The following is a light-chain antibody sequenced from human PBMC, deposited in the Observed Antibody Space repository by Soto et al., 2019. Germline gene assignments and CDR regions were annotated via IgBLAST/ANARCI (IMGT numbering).Light chain of an antibody. J-gene: IGLJ1*01. CDR2: DVS. V-gene: IGLV2-14*01. CDR3: SSYISRSTQV. CDR1: SSDVGGYNY. Sequence: QSALTQPASVSGSPGQSITISCTGTSSDVGGYNYVSWYQQHPGKAPKLMIYDVSNRPSGVSNRFSGSKSGNTASLTISGLQAEDEADYYCSSYISRSTQVFGTGTKLTVL.